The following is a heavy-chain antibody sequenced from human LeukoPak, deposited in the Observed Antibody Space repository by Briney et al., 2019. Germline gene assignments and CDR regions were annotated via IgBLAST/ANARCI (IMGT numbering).Heavy chain of an antibody. D-gene: IGHD3-10*01. J-gene: IGHJ3*02. CDR2: IYTSGRT. CDR1: GGSISSYY. CDR3: ARDAPYGSGSYYPPSDAFDI. Sequence: PSETLSLTCTVSGGSISSYYWSWIRQPAGKGLEWIGRIYTSGRTNYNPSLKSRVTMSVDTSKNQFSLKLSSVTAADTAVYYCARDAPYGSGSYYPPSDAFDIWGQGTMVTVSS. V-gene: IGHV4-4*07.